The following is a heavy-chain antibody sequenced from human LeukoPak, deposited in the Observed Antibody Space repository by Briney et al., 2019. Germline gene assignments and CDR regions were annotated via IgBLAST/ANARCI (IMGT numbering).Heavy chain of an antibody. J-gene: IGHJ1*01. D-gene: IGHD3-22*01. CDR2: ISYDGSSI. Sequence: GGSLRLSCAASGFTFSTYGMHWVRQAPGKGLEWVAVISYDGSSIYYADSVKGRFAISRDNSKNTLDLQMNSLRAEDTAMYYCAGDRRYDSSGYFQHWGQGTLVAVSS. V-gene: IGHV3-30*03. CDR3: AGDRRYDSSGYFQH. CDR1: GFTFSTYG.